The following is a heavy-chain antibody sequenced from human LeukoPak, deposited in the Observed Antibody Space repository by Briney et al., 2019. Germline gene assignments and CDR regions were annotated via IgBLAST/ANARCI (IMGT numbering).Heavy chain of an antibody. CDR1: GWSFNDYY. CDR2: INARGDT. CDR3: ARGQVPAARGYNWFDP. V-gene: IGHV4-34*01. D-gene: IGHD2-2*01. Sequence: SATLSLTCAVYGWSFNDYYWNWIRQPPGKGLEWIGEINARGDTSYNPSLKSRVTISVDTSKKQFSLRLTSMIAAGTALYYCARGQVPAARGYNWFDPWGQGTLVTVSS. J-gene: IGHJ5*02.